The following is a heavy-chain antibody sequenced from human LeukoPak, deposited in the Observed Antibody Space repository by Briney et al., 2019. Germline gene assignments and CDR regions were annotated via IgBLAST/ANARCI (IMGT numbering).Heavy chain of an antibody. CDR3: AREGDGYIFDY. CDR2: ISSNGGST. V-gene: IGHV3-64*04. Sequence: GGSLRLSCSASGFTFSSYAMHWVRQAPGKGLEYVSAISSNGGSTYYADSVKGRFTISRDNSKNTLYLQMNSLRPEDTAVYYCAREGDGYIFDYWGQGTLVTVSS. D-gene: IGHD5-24*01. CDR1: GFTFSSYA. J-gene: IGHJ4*02.